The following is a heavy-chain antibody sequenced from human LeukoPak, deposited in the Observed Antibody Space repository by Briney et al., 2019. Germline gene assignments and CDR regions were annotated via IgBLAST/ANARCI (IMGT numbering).Heavy chain of an antibody. Sequence: GGSLRLSCTASGFTLRNYWMHWVRQVPGKRLVWVSRISGDGSVTNYADSVQGRFTISRDNAKSILYLQINSLRSEDTAVYYCARYSSSSGGASYYLDYWGHGTLDTVSS. CDR3: ARYSSSSGGASYYLDY. V-gene: IGHV3-74*01. CDR1: GFTLRNYW. CDR2: ISGDGSVT. J-gene: IGHJ4*01. D-gene: IGHD6-6*01.